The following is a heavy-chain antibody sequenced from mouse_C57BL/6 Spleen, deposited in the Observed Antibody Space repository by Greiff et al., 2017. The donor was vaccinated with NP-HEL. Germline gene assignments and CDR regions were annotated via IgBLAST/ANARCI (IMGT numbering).Heavy chain of an antibody. CDR2: ISSGSSTI. D-gene: IGHD3-3*01. J-gene: IGHJ3*01. Sequence: EVKLVVSGGGLLKPGGSLKLSCAVSGFTFSDYGMHWVRQAPEKGLDWVAYISSGSSTIYYADSVKGRFTISRDNAKNTLFLQMTSLRSEDTAMYYCARAVTWFAYWGQGTLVTVSA. V-gene: IGHV5-17*01. CDR1: GFTFSDYG. CDR3: ARAVTWFAY.